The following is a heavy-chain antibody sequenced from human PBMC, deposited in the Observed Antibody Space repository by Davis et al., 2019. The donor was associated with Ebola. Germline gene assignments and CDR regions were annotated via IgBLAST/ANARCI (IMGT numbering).Heavy chain of an antibody. CDR2: IDWNSARR. V-gene: IGHV3-9*01. J-gene: IGHJ6*02. CDR3: ARDLSIVATLWGYYGMDV. D-gene: IGHD5-12*01. Sequence: SLKISCVASGFTFDDHGMHWVRQAPGKGLEWVSGIDWNSARRGYGDSVKGRFTISRDNSKNTLYLQMNSLRAEDTAVYYCARDLSIVATLWGYYGMDVWGQGTTVTVSS. CDR1: GFTFDDHG.